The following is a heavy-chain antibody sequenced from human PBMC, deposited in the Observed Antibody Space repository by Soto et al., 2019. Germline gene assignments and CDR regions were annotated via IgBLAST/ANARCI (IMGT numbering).Heavy chain of an antibody. D-gene: IGHD3-22*01. CDR1: SAPVSSTTYT. CDR3: ARSYYYDGSTYYYNQRSWFDP. Sequence: SETLSLTCTVSSAPVSSTTYTWGWIRQPPGKGLEWVASVYYGGRSYYNPSLNSRVTISVDRSKNQFSLKLSSVTAADTAVYYCARSYYYDGSTYYYNQRSWFDPWGQGTLVTVSS. J-gene: IGHJ5*02. CDR2: VYYGGRS. V-gene: IGHV4-39*07.